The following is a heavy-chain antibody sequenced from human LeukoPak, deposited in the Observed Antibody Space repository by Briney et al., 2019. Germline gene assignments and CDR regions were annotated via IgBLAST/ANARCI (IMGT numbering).Heavy chain of an antibody. Sequence: SETLSLTCAVYGGSFSGYYWSWIRQPPGKGLEWIGEINHSGSTNYNPSLKSRVIISVDTSKNQFSLKLSSVTAADTAVYYCASRNDYSNFQYNWFDPWGQGTLVTVSS. CDR3: ASRNDYSNFQYNWFDP. D-gene: IGHD4-11*01. J-gene: IGHJ5*02. V-gene: IGHV4-34*01. CDR1: GGSFSGYY. CDR2: INHSGST.